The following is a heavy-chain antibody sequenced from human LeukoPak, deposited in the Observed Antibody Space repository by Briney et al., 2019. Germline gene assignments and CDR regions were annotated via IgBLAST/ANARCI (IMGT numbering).Heavy chain of an antibody. CDR3: ARGGSGSYFSWLAP. CDR1: VYTFTDYY. D-gene: IGHD3-10*01. V-gene: IGHV1-2*02. J-gene: IGHJ5*02. Sequence: ASAKVSCKASVYTFTDYYIHWVRQAPGQGLECMGWINPNSGGTNYAQKFQGRVTLTRDTSISTAYMELSRVRSDDTAVYYCARGGSGSYFSWLAPWGQGTLVTVSS. CDR2: INPNSGGT.